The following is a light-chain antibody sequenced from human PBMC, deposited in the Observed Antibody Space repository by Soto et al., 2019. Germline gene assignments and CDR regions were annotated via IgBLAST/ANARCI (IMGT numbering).Light chain of an antibody. Sequence: EIVMTQSPATLSVSPGERATLSCRPSQSVSNNLAWYQQKPGQAPRLLIYGASTRATGIPARFSGSGSGTEFTLTISSLHAEDFAVYYCQHYNNWPPWTFGQGTKVEIK. J-gene: IGKJ1*01. CDR3: QHYNNWPPWT. CDR2: GAS. CDR1: QSVSNN. V-gene: IGKV3-15*01.